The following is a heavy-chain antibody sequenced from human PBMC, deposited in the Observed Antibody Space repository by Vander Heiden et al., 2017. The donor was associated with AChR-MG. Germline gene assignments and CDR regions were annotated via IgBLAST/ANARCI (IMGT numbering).Heavy chain of an antibody. Sequence: QVQLVQSGAEVKKPGASVKVSCKASGYTFTSYDLNWVRQATGQGLEWMGWMNPNSGNTGYAQKFQGRVTMTRNTSISTAYMELSSLRSEDTAVYYCARGRPPWGGSYRYYYYYGMDVWGQGTTVTVSS. CDR3: ARGRPPWGGSYRYYYYYGMDV. D-gene: IGHD1-26*01. CDR1: GYTFTSYD. CDR2: MNPNSGNT. V-gene: IGHV1-8*01. J-gene: IGHJ6*02.